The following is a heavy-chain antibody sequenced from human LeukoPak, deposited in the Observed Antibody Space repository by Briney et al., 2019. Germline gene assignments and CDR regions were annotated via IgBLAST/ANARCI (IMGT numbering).Heavy chain of an antibody. CDR3: AKDLISADRDY. Sequence: PGRSLRLSCAASGFTFSSYGMHWVRQAPGKGLEWVAVISYDGSNKYYGDSVKGRFTISRDNSKNTLYLQMNSLRTEDTAVYYCAKDLISADRDYWGQGTLVTVSS. V-gene: IGHV3-30*18. D-gene: IGHD3-10*01. CDR2: ISYDGSNK. CDR1: GFTFSSYG. J-gene: IGHJ4*02.